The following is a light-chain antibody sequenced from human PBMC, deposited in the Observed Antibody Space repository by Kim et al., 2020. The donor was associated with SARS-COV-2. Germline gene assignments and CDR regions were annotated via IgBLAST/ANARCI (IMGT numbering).Light chain of an antibody. CDR2: EVS. J-gene: IGLJ1*01. Sequence: GQSVPISCTGTGSDVGSYDRVSWYQQPPGTAPKLMVYEVSYRPSGVADRFSGSKSGNTASLTISGLQAEDEADYYCSSYTSSSLYVFGTGTKVTVL. V-gene: IGLV2-18*02. CDR1: GSDVGSYDR. CDR3: SSYTSSSLYV.